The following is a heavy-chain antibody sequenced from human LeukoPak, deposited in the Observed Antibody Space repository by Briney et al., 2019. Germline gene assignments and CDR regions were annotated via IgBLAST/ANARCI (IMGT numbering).Heavy chain of an antibody. CDR1: GYTFTGYY. D-gene: IGHD5-12*01. CDR2: INPNSGGT. CDR3: AREPLKNAGMVATNFDY. J-gene: IGHJ4*02. V-gene: IGHV1-2*02. Sequence: GASVKVSCKASGYTFTGYYMHWVRQAPGQGLEWMGWINPNSGGTNYAQKFQGRVTMTRDTSISTAYMELSRLRSDDTAVYYCAREPLKNAGMVATNFDYWGQGTPVTVSS.